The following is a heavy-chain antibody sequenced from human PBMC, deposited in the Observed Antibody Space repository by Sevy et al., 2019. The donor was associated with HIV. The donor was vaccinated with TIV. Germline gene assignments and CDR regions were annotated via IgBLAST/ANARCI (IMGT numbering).Heavy chain of an antibody. CDR3: TKDWVTLTPSGGYFDL. CDR1: GFTFSNYG. J-gene: IGHJ2*01. Sequence: GGSLRLSCAASGFTFSNYGMRWVRQAPGKGLEWVSAISGTGLSTYYADSVKGRFTISRDNSKNTLYLQLNSLRVEDTAVYYCTKDWVTLTPSGGYFDLWGRGTLVTVSS. CDR2: ISGTGLST. V-gene: IGHV3-23*01. D-gene: IGHD3-22*01.